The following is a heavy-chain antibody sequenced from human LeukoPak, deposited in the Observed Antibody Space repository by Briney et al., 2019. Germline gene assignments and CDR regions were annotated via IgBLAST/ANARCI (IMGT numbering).Heavy chain of an antibody. V-gene: IGHV1-69*13. CDR3: TRDRIGYCSGGSCYSAAYNWFDP. CDR2: IIPIFGTA. D-gene: IGHD2-15*01. Sequence: SVTVSCKASGYTFTSYGISWVRQAPGQGLEWMGGIIPIFGTANYAQKFQGRATITADESTSTAYMELSSLRSEDTAVYYCTRDRIGYCSGGSCYSAAYNWFDPWGQGTLVTVSS. CDR1: GYTFTSYG. J-gene: IGHJ5*02.